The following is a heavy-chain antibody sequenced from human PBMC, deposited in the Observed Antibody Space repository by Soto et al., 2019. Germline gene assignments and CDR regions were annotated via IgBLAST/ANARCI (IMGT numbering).Heavy chain of an antibody. CDR1: GGSISSSSYY. V-gene: IGHV4-39*01. CDR2: IYYSGST. CDR3: ARHLISRYYDSSGYYGGGRYWYFDL. Sequence: QLQLQESGPGLVKPSETLSLTCTVSGGSISSSSYYWGWIRQPPGKGLEWIGSIYYSGSTYYNPSLKSRVTISVDTSKNQFSLKLSSVTAADTAVYYCARHLISRYYDSSGYYGGGRYWYFDLWGRGTLVTVSS. J-gene: IGHJ2*01. D-gene: IGHD3-22*01.